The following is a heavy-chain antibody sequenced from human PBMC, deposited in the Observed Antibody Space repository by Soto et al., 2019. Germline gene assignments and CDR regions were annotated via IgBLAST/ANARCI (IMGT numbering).Heavy chain of an antibody. CDR1: GGSISSGGYY. Sequence: NPSETLSLTCTVSGGSISSGGYYWSWIRQHPGKGLEWIGYIYYSGSTYYNPSLKSRVAISVDTSKNQFSLKLSSVTAADTAVYYCARGWDYGLSMDVWGQGTTVTFSS. V-gene: IGHV4-31*03. CDR2: IYYSGST. CDR3: ARGWDYGLSMDV. D-gene: IGHD4-17*01. J-gene: IGHJ6*02.